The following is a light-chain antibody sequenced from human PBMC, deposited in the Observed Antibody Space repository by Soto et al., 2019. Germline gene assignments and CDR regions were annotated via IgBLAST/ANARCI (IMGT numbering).Light chain of an antibody. CDR1: QDIRTS. CDR2: GAS. J-gene: IGKJ3*01. Sequence: DIQMTQSPSSLSASVGARVSITCQASQDIRTSLSWFQQKPGRAPKLLIYGASNLETGVPSRFRGSGSGTDFTFTINSLQPEDIATYYCQHYDNLPPFTFGPGTKVDIK. V-gene: IGKV1-33*01. CDR3: QHYDNLPPFT.